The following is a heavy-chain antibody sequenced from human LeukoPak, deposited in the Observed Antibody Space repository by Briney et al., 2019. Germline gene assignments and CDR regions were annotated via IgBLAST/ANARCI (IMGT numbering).Heavy chain of an antibody. Sequence: GGSLRLSCAASGFTVSSNYMSWVRQAPGKGLEWVSVIYSGGSTYYADSVKGRFTISRHNSKNTLYLQMNSLRAEDTAVYYCASHETYYYDSSGYLGDYWGQGTLVTVSS. CDR1: GFTVSSNY. CDR3: ASHETYYYDSSGYLGDY. D-gene: IGHD3-22*01. V-gene: IGHV3-53*04. CDR2: IYSGGST. J-gene: IGHJ4*02.